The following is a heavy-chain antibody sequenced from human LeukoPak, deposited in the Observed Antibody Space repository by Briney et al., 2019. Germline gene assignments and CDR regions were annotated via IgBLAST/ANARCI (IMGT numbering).Heavy chain of an antibody. Sequence: PGGSLRLSCAASGFTFSSYAMSWVRQAPGKGPEWVSVLYSDGSPYYTESVKGRFTISRDNSKNTLYLQMNSLRVEDTAVYYCARDIGYYSGSYSSDYWGQGTLVTVSS. CDR1: GFTFSSYA. V-gene: IGHV3-23*03. CDR2: LYSDGSP. D-gene: IGHD3-10*01. J-gene: IGHJ4*02. CDR3: ARDIGYYSGSYSSDY.